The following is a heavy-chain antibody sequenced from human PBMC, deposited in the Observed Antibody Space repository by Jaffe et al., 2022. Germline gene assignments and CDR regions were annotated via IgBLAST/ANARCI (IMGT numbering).Heavy chain of an antibody. Sequence: QVQLVQSGAEVKKPGASVKVSCKASGYTFTSYGISWVRQAPGQGLEWMGWISAYNGNTNYAQKLQGRVTMTTDTSTSTAYMELRSLRSDDTAVYYCARDETGYCSGGSCYSAYWGQGTLVTVSS. CDR3: ARDETGYCSGGSCYSAY. CDR1: GYTFTSYG. V-gene: IGHV1-18*01. CDR2: ISAYNGNT. J-gene: IGHJ4*02. D-gene: IGHD2-15*01.